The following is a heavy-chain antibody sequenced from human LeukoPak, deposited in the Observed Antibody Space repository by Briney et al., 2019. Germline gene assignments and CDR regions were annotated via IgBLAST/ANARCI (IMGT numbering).Heavy chain of an antibody. CDR3: ARKGLGGELGGFDS. CDR2: TNRRGDIT. CDR1: GYTFGAYG. J-gene: IGHJ4*02. D-gene: IGHD1-7*01. V-gene: IGHV3-20*01. Sequence: GGSLRLSCAASGYTFGAYGMSWVRHVPGKGLEWVSGTNRRGDITGYADFVKGRFTISRDNAKNSLYLQMNSLRVEDTALYHCARKGLGGELGGFDSWGQGTLVTVSS.